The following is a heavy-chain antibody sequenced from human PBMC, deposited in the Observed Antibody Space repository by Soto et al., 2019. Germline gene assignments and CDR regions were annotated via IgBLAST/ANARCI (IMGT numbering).Heavy chain of an antibody. CDR1: GFTFSTYS. D-gene: IGHD5-12*01. V-gene: IGHV3-48*02. CDR2: IDSSSKTI. J-gene: IGHJ4*02. Sequence: ESGGGLVQPGGSLRVSCAASGFTFSTYSMNWVRQAPGKGLEWLSYIDSSSKTIYYADSVKGRFIISRDNAKNSLYLQMNSLRDEDTAVYHCARGGVTTIFGDSWGQGTLVTVSS. CDR3: ARGGVTTIFGDS.